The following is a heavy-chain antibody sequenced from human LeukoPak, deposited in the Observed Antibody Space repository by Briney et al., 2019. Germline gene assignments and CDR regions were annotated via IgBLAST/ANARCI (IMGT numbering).Heavy chain of an antibody. Sequence: SETLSLTCTVSGGSISSYYWSWIRQPPGKGLEWIGYIYYSGSTKYNPSLKSRVTISVDASKTQFSLKLNSVTAADTAVYYCARGSRELYYFYYWGQGTLVTVSS. V-gene: IGHV4-59*01. CDR3: ARGSRELYYFYY. CDR2: IYYSGST. D-gene: IGHD1-7*01. J-gene: IGHJ4*02. CDR1: GGSISSYY.